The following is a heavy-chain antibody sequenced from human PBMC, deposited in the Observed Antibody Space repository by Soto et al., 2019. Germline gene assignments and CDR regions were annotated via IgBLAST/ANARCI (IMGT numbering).Heavy chain of an antibody. CDR3: SSLTEQAEPRVSLHGIHP. Sequence: GASVKVSCKASGDSFTSYCMHWVRQAQGQGLEWVGIINPSGGSTSYAQEFLGRVTMTRAASTSTVYMELSSLRSEDTAVYYCSSLTEQAEPRVSLHGIHPWGPRTLVT. D-gene: IGHD5-18*01. CDR1: GDSFTSYC. CDR2: INPSGGST. J-gene: IGHJ5*02. V-gene: IGHV1-46*01.